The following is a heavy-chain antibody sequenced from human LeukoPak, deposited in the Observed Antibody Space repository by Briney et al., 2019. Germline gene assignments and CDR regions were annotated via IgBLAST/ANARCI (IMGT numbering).Heavy chain of an antibody. CDR2: INNDGSDT. CDR3: ARGGWGTAIDY. Sequence: GGSLRHSCAASGFTFSGYWMHWVRQAPGKGLVWVSYINNDGSDTTYADSVKGRFTISRDNAKNTVDLQMNSLRAEDTAVYYCARGGWGTAIDYLGQGTLVTVSS. CDR1: GFTFSGYW. J-gene: IGHJ4*02. D-gene: IGHD1-7*01. V-gene: IGHV3-74*01.